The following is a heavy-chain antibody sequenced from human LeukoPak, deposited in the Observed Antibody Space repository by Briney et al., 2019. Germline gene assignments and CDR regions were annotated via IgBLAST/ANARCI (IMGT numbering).Heavy chain of an antibody. J-gene: IGHJ3*02. D-gene: IGHD6-25*01. Sequence: ASVKVSCKASGYTFTSYGISWVRQAPGQGLEWMGWISAYNGNTNYAQKFQGRVTITADKSTSTAYMELSSLRSEDTAVYYCARGGGYSSGTHAFDIWGQGTMVTVSS. CDR2: ISAYNGNT. CDR3: ARGGGYSSGTHAFDI. CDR1: GYTFTSYG. V-gene: IGHV1-18*01.